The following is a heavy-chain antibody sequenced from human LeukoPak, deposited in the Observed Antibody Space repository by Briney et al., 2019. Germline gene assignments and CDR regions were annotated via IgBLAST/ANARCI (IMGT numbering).Heavy chain of an antibody. V-gene: IGHV4-59*04. D-gene: IGHD3-3*01. CDR1: GGSISSYY. CDR2: IYYSGST. CDR3: AGHYDFWSGYLDY. J-gene: IGHJ4*02. Sequence: PSETLSLTCTVSGGSISSYYWSWIRQPPGKGLEWIGYIYYSGSTYYNPSLKSRVTISVDTSKNQFSLKLSSVTAADTAVYYCAGHYDFWSGYLDYRGQGTLVTVSS.